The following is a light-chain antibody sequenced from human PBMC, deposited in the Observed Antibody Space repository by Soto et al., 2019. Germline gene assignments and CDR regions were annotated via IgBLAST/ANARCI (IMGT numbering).Light chain of an antibody. V-gene: IGKV3-20*01. Sequence: EVVLTQSPGTLSLSPGERATLSCRASQSVSGSDLAWYQQKPGQAPRLLISGVSNRATGTPDRCSGSGSGTDFTLTISSLEPEDFAVFYCHQYGISPPTFGPGTKVDIK. CDR2: GVS. J-gene: IGKJ1*01. CDR1: QSVSGSD. CDR3: HQYGISPPT.